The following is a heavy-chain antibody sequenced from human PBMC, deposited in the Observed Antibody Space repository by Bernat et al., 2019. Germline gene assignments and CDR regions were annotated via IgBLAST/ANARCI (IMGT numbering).Heavy chain of an antibody. J-gene: IGHJ4*02. Sequence: QVQLVESGGGVVQPGRSLRLSCAASGFTFSSYGMHWVRQAPGKGLEWVAGISYDGSNEYYADSVKGRFTIARDNAKNTLYLQMNSLRAEDTAVYYCARDFRMTTGTTGWGQGTLVTVSS. CDR2: ISYDGSNE. V-gene: IGHV3-30*03. CDR1: GFTFSSYG. CDR3: ARDFRMTTGTTG. D-gene: IGHD4-11*01.